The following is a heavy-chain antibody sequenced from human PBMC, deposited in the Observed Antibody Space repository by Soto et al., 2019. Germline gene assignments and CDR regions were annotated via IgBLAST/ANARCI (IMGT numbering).Heavy chain of an antibody. J-gene: IGHJ4*02. V-gene: IGHV3-33*01. CDR2: IWYDGSNK. CDR3: ARDRYSGSYYGDY. CDR1: GFTFSSYG. D-gene: IGHD1-26*01. Sequence: QVQLVESGGGVVQPGRSLRFSCAASGFTFSSYGMHWVRQAPGKGLEWVAVIWYDGSNKYYADSVKGRFTISRDNSKNTLYLQMNSLRAEDTAVYYCARDRYSGSYYGDYWGQGTLVTVSS.